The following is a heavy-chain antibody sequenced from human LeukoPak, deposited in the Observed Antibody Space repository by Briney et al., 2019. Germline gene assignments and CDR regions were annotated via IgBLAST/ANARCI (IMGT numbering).Heavy chain of an antibody. CDR3: ASSGSSGWYFDY. Sequence: GGSLRLSCAVSGFTFSNYWMSWVRQAPGKGLEWVANIKEDGSEKYYVDSVKGRVTISRDNAKNSLYFQMNSLRAEDTAVYYCASSGSSGWYFDYWGQGTLVTVSS. J-gene: IGHJ4*02. CDR1: GFTFSNYW. CDR2: IKEDGSEK. V-gene: IGHV3-7*03. D-gene: IGHD6-19*01.